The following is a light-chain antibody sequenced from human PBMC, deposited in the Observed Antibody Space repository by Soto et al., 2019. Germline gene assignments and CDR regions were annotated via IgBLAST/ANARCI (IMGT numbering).Light chain of an antibody. V-gene: IGLV1-44*01. CDR3: CSYVGRNTYV. J-gene: IGLJ1*01. CDR1: SSNIGSNT. Sequence: QSVLTQPPSASGTPGQRVTISCSGSSSNIGSNTVNWYQQLPGTAPKLLIYSNNQRPSGVPDRFSGSKSGTSASLAISGLQSEDEADYYCCSYVGRNTYVFGTGTKLTVL. CDR2: SNN.